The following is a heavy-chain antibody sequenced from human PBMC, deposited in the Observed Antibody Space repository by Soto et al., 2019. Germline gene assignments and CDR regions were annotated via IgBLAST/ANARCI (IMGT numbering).Heavy chain of an antibody. Sequence: PSETLSLTCTVSGGSISSSSYYWGWIRQPPGKGLEWIGSIYYSWSTYYNPSLKSRVTISVDTSKNQFSLKLSSVTAADTAVYYCARHSCRSYDSWSGDYIGAQGEGWFDPWGQGILVTVS. J-gene: IGHJ5*02. CDR1: GGSISSSSYY. V-gene: IGHV4-39*01. CDR3: ARHSCRSYDSWSGDYIGAQGEGWFDP. CDR2: IYYSWST. D-gene: IGHD3-3*01.